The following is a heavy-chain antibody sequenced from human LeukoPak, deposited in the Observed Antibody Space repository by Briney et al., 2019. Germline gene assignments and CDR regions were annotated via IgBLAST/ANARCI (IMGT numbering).Heavy chain of an antibody. CDR3: ARGNYDFWSGYSFVDY. J-gene: IGHJ4*02. CDR2: INHSGST. Sequence: SETLSLTCAVYGESFSGYYWSWIRQPPGKGLEWIGEINHSGSTNYNPSLKSRVTISVDTSKNQFSLKLSSVTAADTAVYYCARGNYDFWSGYSFVDYWGQGTLVTVSS. V-gene: IGHV4-34*01. CDR1: GESFSGYY. D-gene: IGHD3-3*01.